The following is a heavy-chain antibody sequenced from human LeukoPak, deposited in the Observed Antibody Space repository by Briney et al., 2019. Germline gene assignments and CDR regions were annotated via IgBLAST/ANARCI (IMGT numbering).Heavy chain of an antibody. CDR2: IYHSGNT. Sequence: SETLSLTCTVSGYSISSGYYWGWIRQPPGKGLEWIGSIYHSGNTYYNPSLKSRVTISVDTSKNQFSLKLSSVTAADTAVYYCTRGGRQYGSGSSFDYWGQGTLVTVSS. D-gene: IGHD3-10*01. J-gene: IGHJ4*02. CDR3: TRGGRQYGSGSSFDY. CDR1: GYSISSGYY. V-gene: IGHV4-38-2*02.